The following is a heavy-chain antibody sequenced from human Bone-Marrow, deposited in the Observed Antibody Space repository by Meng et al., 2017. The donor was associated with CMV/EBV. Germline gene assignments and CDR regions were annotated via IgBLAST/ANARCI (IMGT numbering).Heavy chain of an antibody. J-gene: IGHJ5*02. D-gene: IGHD3-10*01. V-gene: IGHV1-8*02. CDR1: GYTFTSYG. Sequence: ASVKVSCKASGYTFTSYGISWVRQAPGQGLEWLGWMNPNSGNAGYAQKFQGRVTMTRDTSISTAYMELTSLTSEDTAVYFCVRLAVRGVIGPCGQGTLVTVSS. CDR2: MNPNSGNA. CDR3: VRLAVRGVIGP.